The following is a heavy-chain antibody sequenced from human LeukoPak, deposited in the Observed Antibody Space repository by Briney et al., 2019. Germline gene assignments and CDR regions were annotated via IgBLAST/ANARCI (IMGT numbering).Heavy chain of an antibody. CDR1: GFVVTSNF. CDR2: IHSGGST. V-gene: IGHV3-53*01. Sequence: GGSLRLSCAASGFVVTSNFMSWVRQAPGKGLEWNSMIHSGGSTYYADSVKGRLTVSRDKSENALYLQMNSLRAEDTAVYYCARETLYSYGYNYYYYMDVWGKGTTVTVSS. CDR3: ARETLYSYGYNYYYYMDV. J-gene: IGHJ6*03. D-gene: IGHD3-16*01.